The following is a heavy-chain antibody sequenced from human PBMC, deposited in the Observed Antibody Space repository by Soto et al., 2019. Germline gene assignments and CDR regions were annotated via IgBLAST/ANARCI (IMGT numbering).Heavy chain of an antibody. CDR3: ARRDDYYESSGFDY. D-gene: IGHD3-22*01. Sequence: QVQLVQSGAEVKKPGASVKVSCKASGYTFTSYGISWVRQAPGQGREWMGWISAYNGNTNYAQKLQGRVTMTTDKSTSTAYMELRSVRSDDTAVYYCARRDDYYESSGFDYWGQGTLVTVSS. CDR2: ISAYNGNT. J-gene: IGHJ4*02. CDR1: GYTFTSYG. V-gene: IGHV1-18*01.